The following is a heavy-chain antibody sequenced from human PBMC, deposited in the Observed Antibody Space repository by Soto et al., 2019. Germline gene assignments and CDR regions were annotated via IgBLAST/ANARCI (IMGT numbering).Heavy chain of an antibody. J-gene: IGHJ5*02. V-gene: IGHV3-11*01. CDR3: ARGYSSRWSYNWFDP. CDR2: ISSSGNAI. CDR1: GFTFSDYY. D-gene: IGHD6-13*01. Sequence: QVQLVESGGGLVKPGGSLRLSCAASGFTFSDYYMSWIRQAPGKGLEWVSYISSSGNAIYSVDSVKGRFIISRDNAKNSLYLQMNSLRAEDTAIYYCARGYSSRWSYNWFDPWGQGTLVTVSS.